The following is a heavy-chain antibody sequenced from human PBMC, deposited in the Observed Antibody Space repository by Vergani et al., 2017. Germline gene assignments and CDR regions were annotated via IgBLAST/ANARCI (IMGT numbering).Heavy chain of an antibody. CDR2: ISSSSSYI. D-gene: IGHD3-9*01. V-gene: IGHV3-21*01. CDR3: IISGILTGDDAFDI. CDR1: GFTFSSYS. J-gene: IGHJ3*02. Sequence: EVQLVESGGGLVQPGGSLRLSCAASGFTFSSYSMNWVRQAPGKGLEWVSSISSSSSYIYYADSVKGRFTISRDNAKNSLYLQMNSLRAEDTAVYYCIISGILTGDDAFDIWGQGTMVTVSS.